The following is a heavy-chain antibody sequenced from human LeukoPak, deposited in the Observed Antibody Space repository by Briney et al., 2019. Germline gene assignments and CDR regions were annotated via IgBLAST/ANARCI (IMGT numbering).Heavy chain of an antibody. CDR1: GGSISSYY. D-gene: IGHD7-27*01. V-gene: IGHV4-59*01. Sequence: SETLSLTCTVSGGSISSYYWSWTRQPPGKGLEWIGYIYYSGSTNYNPSLKSRVTISVDTSKNQFSLKLSSVTAADAAVYYCARDELGGAFDIWGQGTMVTVSS. CDR2: IYYSGST. CDR3: ARDELGGAFDI. J-gene: IGHJ3*02.